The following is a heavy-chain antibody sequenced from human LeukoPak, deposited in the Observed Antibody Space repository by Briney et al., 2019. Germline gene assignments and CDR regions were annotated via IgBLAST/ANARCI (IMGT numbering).Heavy chain of an antibody. CDR2: IWYDGSNK. CDR1: GFTFSSYG. D-gene: IGHD3-10*01. V-gene: IGHV3-33*01. J-gene: IGHJ6*02. Sequence: GGSLRLSCAASGFTFSSYGMHWVRQAPGKGLEWVAVIWYDGSNKYYADSVKGRFTISRDNSKNTLYLQMNSLRAEDTAVYYCASWSGEGPMDVWGQGTTVTVSS. CDR3: ASWSGEGPMDV.